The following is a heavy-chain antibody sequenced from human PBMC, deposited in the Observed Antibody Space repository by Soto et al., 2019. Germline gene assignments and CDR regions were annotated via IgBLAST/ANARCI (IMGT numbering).Heavy chain of an antibody. D-gene: IGHD3-10*01. V-gene: IGHV1-69*02. CDR1: GGTFNTHT. CDR2: IIPMLGMS. Sequence: QVHLVQFGAEVREPGSSVKVSCTASGGTFNTHTISWVRQAPGLGLEWMGRIIPMLGMSNSPQKFQGRVSITADKSMSTGYMALSRLTSDDTAVYYCATSYGSGSSHFDSWGQGTLVTVSS. J-gene: IGHJ4*02. CDR3: ATSYGSGSSHFDS.